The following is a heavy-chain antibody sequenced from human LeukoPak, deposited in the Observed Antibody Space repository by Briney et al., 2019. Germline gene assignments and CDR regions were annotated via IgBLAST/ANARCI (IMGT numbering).Heavy chain of an antibody. V-gene: IGHV3-7*05. CDR3: AKYFRADSGNYYRSFDY. CDR2: IKEDGSEK. CDR1: GFSFSDNW. Sequence: PGGSLRLSCAASGFSFSDNWVSWVRQAPGKGLEWVANIKEDGSEKNYVDSVKGRFTISRDNAKNSLYLQMISLRAEDTAVYYCAKYFRADSGNYYRSFDYWGQGTLVTVSS. D-gene: IGHD1-26*01. J-gene: IGHJ4*02.